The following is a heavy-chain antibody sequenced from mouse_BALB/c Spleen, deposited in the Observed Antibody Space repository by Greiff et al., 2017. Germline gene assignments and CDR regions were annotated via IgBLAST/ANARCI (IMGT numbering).Heavy chain of an antibody. CDR1: GFTFSSYG. Sequence: VQLKESGGDLVKPGGSLKLSCAASGFTFSSYGMSWVRQTPDKRLEWVATISSGGSYTYYPDSVKGRFTISRDNAKNTLYLQMSSLKSEDTAMYYCARQGSLLRGYAMDYWGQGTSVTVSS. CDR3: ARQGSLLRGYAMDY. V-gene: IGHV5-6*01. D-gene: IGHD1-2*01. CDR2: ISSGGSYT. J-gene: IGHJ4*01.